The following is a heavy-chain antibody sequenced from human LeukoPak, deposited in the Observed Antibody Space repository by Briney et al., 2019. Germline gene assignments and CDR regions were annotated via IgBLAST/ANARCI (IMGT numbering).Heavy chain of an antibody. CDR2: IRSNGATT. J-gene: IGHJ4*02. D-gene: IGHD3-22*01. Sequence: GGSLRLSCAAPGFTFSTSAMSWVRQAPGKGLEWVSGIRSNGATTEYANSVTGRFTISRDTSKNTLYLQMNSLRAEDTAVYYCAKGGGVVTRHFDYWGQGTLVTVSS. CDR3: AKGGGVVTRHFDY. V-gene: IGHV3-23*01. CDR1: GFTFSTSA.